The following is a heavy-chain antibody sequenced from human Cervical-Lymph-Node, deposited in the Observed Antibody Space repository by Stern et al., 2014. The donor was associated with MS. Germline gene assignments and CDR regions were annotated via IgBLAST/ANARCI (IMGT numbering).Heavy chain of an antibody. CDR2: IWYDGSNP. CDR1: GFSFSRYA. V-gene: IGHV3-33*01. Sequence: MQLVESGGGVVQPGRSLRLSCAASGFSFSRYAMHWVRQAPGKGLEWVSLIWYDGSNPDYADSVTGRFTISRDNFKKTLYLQMNSLRAEDTAVYYCASAYSSSHYYFDYWGQGTLVTVSS. CDR3: ASAYSSSHYYFDY. D-gene: IGHD6-13*01. J-gene: IGHJ4*02.